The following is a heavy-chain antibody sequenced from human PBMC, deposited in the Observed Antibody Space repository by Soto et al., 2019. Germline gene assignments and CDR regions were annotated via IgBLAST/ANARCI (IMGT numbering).Heavy chain of an antibody. CDR1: GGSISSGDYF. Sequence: PSETLSLTCTVSGGSISSGDYFWSWIRQHPGKGLEWIGYIYYSGNTYYNPSLKSRVTISVDTSKNHFSLKLSSVTAADTAVYYCARTYYYDSRNYYYVTSFDYWGQGTPVTVSS. D-gene: IGHD3-22*01. V-gene: IGHV4-31*03. CDR2: IYYSGNT. J-gene: IGHJ4*02. CDR3: ARTYYYDSRNYYYVTSFDY.